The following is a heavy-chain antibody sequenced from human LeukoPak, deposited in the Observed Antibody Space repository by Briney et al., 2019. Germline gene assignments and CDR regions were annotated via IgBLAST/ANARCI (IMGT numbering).Heavy chain of an antibody. CDR1: GFTFSDYA. D-gene: IGHD1-7*01. Sequence: GGSLRLSCAASGFTFSDYAMHWVHQAPGKGLEWVAVISKDGSDKYYPGSVRGRFTISRDNSKNTIYLQMDSLRAEDTAIYYCARDYWRNYDYWGQGTLVTVSS. CDR3: ARDYWRNYDY. J-gene: IGHJ4*02. V-gene: IGHV3-30-3*01. CDR2: ISKDGSDK.